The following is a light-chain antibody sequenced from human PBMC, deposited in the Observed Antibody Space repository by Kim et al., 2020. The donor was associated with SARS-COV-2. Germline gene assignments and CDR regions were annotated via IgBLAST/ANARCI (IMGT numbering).Light chain of an antibody. V-gene: IGKV1-27*01. J-gene: IGKJ1*01. CDR2: AAS. CDR3: QNYNTAPWT. CDR1: EDISNY. Sequence: ASVEDRVTITCRASEDISNYLVWYQQKPGKVPKPLIYAASTLQSGVPSRFSGSGYGTDFTLTISSLQPEDAATYYCQNYNTAPWTFGQGTKVDIK.